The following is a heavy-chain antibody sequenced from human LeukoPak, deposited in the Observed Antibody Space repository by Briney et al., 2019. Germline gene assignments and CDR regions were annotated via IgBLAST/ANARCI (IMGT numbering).Heavy chain of an antibody. J-gene: IGHJ4*02. Sequence: ASVKVSCKASGYTFTSYGISWVRQAPGQGLEWMGWISAYNGNTNYAQKLQGRVTMTTDTSTSTAYMELSSLRSEDTAVYYCARGSLYSYGPYYFDYWGQGTLVTVSS. D-gene: IGHD5-18*01. V-gene: IGHV1-18*04. CDR2: ISAYNGNT. CDR3: ARGSLYSYGPYYFDY. CDR1: GYTFTSYG.